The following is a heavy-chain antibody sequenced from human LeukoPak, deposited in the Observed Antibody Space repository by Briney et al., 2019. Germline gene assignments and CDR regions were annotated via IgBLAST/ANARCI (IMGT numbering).Heavy chain of an antibody. CDR2: ISAYNGNT. V-gene: IGHV1-18*01. D-gene: IGHD2-15*01. Sequence: ASVKVSCKASGYTFTSYGISWVRQAPGQGLEWMGWISAYNGNTNYAQKLQGRVTMTTDTSASTAYMELRSLRSDDTAVYYRASLYCSGGSCYSEDYYGMDVWGQGTTVTVSS. J-gene: IGHJ6*02. CDR3: ASLYCSGGSCYSEDYYGMDV. CDR1: GYTFTSYG.